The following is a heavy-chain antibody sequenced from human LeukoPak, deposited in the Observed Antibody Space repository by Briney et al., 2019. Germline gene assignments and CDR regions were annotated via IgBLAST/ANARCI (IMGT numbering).Heavy chain of an antibody. V-gene: IGHV3-30*02. D-gene: IGHD3-22*01. CDR2: IRYDGSNK. CDR1: GFTFSSYG. CDR3: AKDSEYYYDSSIDDI. Sequence: PGGSLRLSCAASGFTFSSYGMHWVRQAPGKGLEWVAFIRYDGSNKYYADSVKGRFTISRDNSKNTLYLQMNSLGAEDTAVYYCAKDSEYYYDSSIDDIWGQGTMVTVSS. J-gene: IGHJ3*02.